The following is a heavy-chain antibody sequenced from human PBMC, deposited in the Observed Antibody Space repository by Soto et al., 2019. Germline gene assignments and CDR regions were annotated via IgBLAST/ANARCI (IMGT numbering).Heavy chain of an antibody. Sequence: PGGSLRLSCAASGFTFSSYWMSWVRQAPGKGLEWVANIKQDGSEKYYVDSVKGRFTISRDNAKNSLYLQMNSLRAEDTAVYYCARGVVKGITIFGVVMTFDYWGQGTLVTVSS. V-gene: IGHV3-7*01. CDR1: GFTFSSYW. CDR3: ARGVVKGITIFGVVMTFDY. J-gene: IGHJ4*02. CDR2: IKQDGSEK. D-gene: IGHD3-3*01.